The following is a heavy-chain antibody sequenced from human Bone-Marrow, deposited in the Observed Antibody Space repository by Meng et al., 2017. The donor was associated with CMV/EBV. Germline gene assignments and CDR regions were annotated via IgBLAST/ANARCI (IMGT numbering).Heavy chain of an antibody. CDR3: ARDEYDSSGYYPYYFDY. V-gene: IGHV3-30*04. CDR1: GFTFGDYA. J-gene: IGHJ4*02. Sequence: GGSLRLSCTASGFTFGDYAMSWVRQAPGKGLEWVAVISYDGSNKYYADSVKGRFTISRDNSKNTLYLQMNSLRAEDTAVYYCARDEYDSSGYYPYYFDYWGQGTLVTVSS. CDR2: ISYDGSNK. D-gene: IGHD3-22*01.